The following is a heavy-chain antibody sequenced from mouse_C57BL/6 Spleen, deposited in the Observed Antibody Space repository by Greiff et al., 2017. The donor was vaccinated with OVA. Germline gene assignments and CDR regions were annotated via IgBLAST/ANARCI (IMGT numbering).Heavy chain of an antibody. CDR1: GYTFTSYW. Sequence: QVQLQQPGAELVRPGSSVKLSCKASGYTFTSYWMHWVKQRPIQGLEWIGNIYPSDSETHYNQKFKDKATLTVDKSSSTAYMQLSSLTSEDSAVYCCARRRNYNYFDYWGQGTTLTVSS. V-gene: IGHV1-52*01. CDR3: ARRRNYNYFDY. J-gene: IGHJ2*01. CDR2: IYPSDSET. D-gene: IGHD2-1*01.